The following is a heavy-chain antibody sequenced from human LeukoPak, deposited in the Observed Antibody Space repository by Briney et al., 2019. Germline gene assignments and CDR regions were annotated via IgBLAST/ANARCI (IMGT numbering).Heavy chain of an antibody. CDR3: ASGGFTSQTPMDV. J-gene: IGHJ6*03. CDR2: IYTSGST. V-gene: IGHV4-4*07. D-gene: IGHD2-2*01. Sequence: SETLSLTCTVSGGSISSYYWSWIRQPAGKGLEWIGRIYTSGSTNYNPSLKSRVTISVDTSKNQFSLKLSSVTAADTAVYYCASGGFTSQTPMDVWGKGTTVTVSS. CDR1: GGSISSYY.